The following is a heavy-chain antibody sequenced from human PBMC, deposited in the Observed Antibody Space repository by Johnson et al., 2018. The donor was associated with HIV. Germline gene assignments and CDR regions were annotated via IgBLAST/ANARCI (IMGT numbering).Heavy chain of an antibody. CDR1: GFTFSSYA. CDR2: ISYDGSNK. V-gene: IGHV3-30*04. Sequence: VQLVESGGGVVQPGRSLRLSCAASGFTFSSYAMHWVRQAPGKGLEWVAVISYDGSNKSYADSVKGRFTISRDNSKNTLYLQMNSLRAEDTAVYYCARDDGGGGDAFDIWGQGTMVTVSS. CDR3: ARDDGGGGDAFDI. J-gene: IGHJ3*02. D-gene: IGHD2-15*01.